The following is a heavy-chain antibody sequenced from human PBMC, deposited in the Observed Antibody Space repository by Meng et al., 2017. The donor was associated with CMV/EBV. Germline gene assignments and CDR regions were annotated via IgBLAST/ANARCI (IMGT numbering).Heavy chain of an antibody. J-gene: IGHJ2*01. CDR3: ATYIGNYINWYFDL. V-gene: IGHV1-2*02. Sequence: LVPAGSWVKKPGASVKVSWKAPGYTLNGYYRQWVRQAPGQGLEWMGWINPNSGGTNYAQKFQGRVTMTRDTSISTAYMELSRLRSDDTAVYYCATYIGNYINWYFDLWGRGTLVTVSS. CDR1: GYTLNGYY. D-gene: IGHD1-7*01. CDR2: INPNSGGT.